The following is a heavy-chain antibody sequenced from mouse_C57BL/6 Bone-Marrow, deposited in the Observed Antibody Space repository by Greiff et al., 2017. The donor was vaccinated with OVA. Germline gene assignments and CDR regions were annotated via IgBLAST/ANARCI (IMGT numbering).Heavy chain of an antibody. CDR1: GYTFTSYW. J-gene: IGHJ3*01. CDR2: IDPSDSYT. CDR3: ARCYYGNSFAY. V-gene: IGHV1-50*01. D-gene: IGHD2-1*01. Sequence: QVQLQQPGAELVKPGASVKLSCKASGYTFTSYWMQWVKQRPGQGLEWIGEIDPSDSYTNYNQKFKGQATLTVDTSSSTAYMQLSSLTSEDSAVYYCARCYYGNSFAYWGQGTLVTVSA.